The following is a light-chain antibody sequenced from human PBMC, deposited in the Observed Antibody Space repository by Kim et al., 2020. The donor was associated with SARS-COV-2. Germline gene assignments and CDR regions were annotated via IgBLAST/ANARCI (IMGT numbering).Light chain of an antibody. V-gene: IGKV1-39*01. CDR1: QNISSY. Sequence: DIQLTQSPSSLSASVGDRVTITCRSSQNISSYLTWYQQKPGTAPKLLNYAASSLQRGVPSRFRGSGSGTDFTLTISSLHPGDFTAYFYQQSYNTPYTFGQGTRLEI. CDR3: QQSYNTPYT. CDR2: AAS. J-gene: IGKJ2*01.